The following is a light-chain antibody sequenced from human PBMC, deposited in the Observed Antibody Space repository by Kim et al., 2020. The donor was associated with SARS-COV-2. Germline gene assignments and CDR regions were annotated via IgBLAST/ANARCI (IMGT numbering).Light chain of an antibody. V-gene: IGKV1D-13*01. J-gene: IGKJ5*01. CDR1: QGIGSA. Sequence: ASVGDRVTITGRASQGIGSALAWYQQKPGKAPKLLIYAASTLESGVPSSFSGSGSGTDFTLTISSLQPEDFATYYCQQFYNYPITFGQGTRLEIK. CDR2: AAS. CDR3: QQFYNYPIT.